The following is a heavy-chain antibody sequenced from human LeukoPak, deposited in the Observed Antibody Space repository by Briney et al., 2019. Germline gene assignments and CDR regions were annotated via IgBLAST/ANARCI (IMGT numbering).Heavy chain of an antibody. V-gene: IGHV4-34*01. CDR1: GGSFSGYY. J-gene: IGHJ4*02. CDR3: ARGRSSRRITMIVVVPSWDY. CDR2: INHSGST. D-gene: IGHD3-22*01. Sequence: PSETLSLTCAVYGGSFSGYYWSWIRQPPGKGLEWIGEINHSGSTNYNPSLKSRVTISVDTSKNQFSLKLSSVTAADTAVYYCARGRSSRRITMIVVVPSWDYWGQGTLVTASS.